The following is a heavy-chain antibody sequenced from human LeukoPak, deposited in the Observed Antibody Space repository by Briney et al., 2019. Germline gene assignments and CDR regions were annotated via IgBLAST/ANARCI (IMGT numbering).Heavy chain of an antibody. J-gene: IGHJ4*02. V-gene: IGHV3-48*01. D-gene: IGHD7-27*01. CDR1: GFTFSSYS. Sequence: PGGSLRLSCAASGFTFSSYSMNWVRQAPGKGLEWVSYISSSSSTIYYADSVKGRFTISRDNAKNSLYLQMNSLRAEDTAVYYCASYWGSAYWGQGTLVTVSS. CDR2: ISSSSSTI. CDR3: ASYWGSAY.